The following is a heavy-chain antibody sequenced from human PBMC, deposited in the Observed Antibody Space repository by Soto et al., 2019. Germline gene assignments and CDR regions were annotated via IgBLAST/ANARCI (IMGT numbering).Heavy chain of an antibody. V-gene: IGHV4-31*03. CDR1: GGSISSGGYY. CDR3: AGGVGYCSGGSCYSYDY. J-gene: IGHJ4*02. D-gene: IGHD2-15*01. Sequence: QVQLQESGPGLVKPSQTLSLTCTVSGGSISSGGYYWSWICQHPGKALEWIGYIYYSGSTYYNPSLKSRVTISVDTSKNQFSLKLSSVTAADTAVYYGAGGVGYCSGGSCYSYDYWGQGTLVTVSS. CDR2: IYYSGST.